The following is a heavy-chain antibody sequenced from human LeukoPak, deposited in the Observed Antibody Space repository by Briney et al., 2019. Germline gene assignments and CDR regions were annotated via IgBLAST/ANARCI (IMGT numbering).Heavy chain of an antibody. D-gene: IGHD3-22*01. CDR2: INHSGST. J-gene: IGHJ5*02. CDR3: ARAINYYDSSGYYRRPTNWFDP. CDR1: GGSFSGYY. Sequence: SETLSLTCAVYGGSFSGYYWSWIRQPPGKGLEWIGEINHSGSTNYNPSLKSRVTISVDTSKNQFSLKLSSVTAADTAVYYCARAINYYDSSGYYRRPTNWFDPWGQGTLVTVSS. V-gene: IGHV4-34*01.